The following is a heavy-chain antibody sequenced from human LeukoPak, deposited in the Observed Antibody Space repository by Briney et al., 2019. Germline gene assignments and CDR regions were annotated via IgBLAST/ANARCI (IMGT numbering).Heavy chain of an antibody. CDR3: ARHEGWLAENWFDP. V-gene: IGHV4-39*01. CDR1: GGSTSRRSYY. Sequence: SETLSLTCTISGGSTSRRSYYWGWIRQPPGKGLEWIGSIYYSGSTYINPSLQSRVTISVDASTNQFSLRLRSVTAADTAVYYCARHEGWLAENWFDPWGQGTLVTVSS. D-gene: IGHD5-24*01. CDR2: IYYSGST. J-gene: IGHJ5*02.